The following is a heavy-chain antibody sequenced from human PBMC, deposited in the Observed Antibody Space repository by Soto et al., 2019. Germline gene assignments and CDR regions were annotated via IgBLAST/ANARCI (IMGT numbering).Heavy chain of an antibody. CDR1: GDSLSRKY. D-gene: IGHD4-17*01. V-gene: IGHV4-4*07. Sequence: QVQLQDSGPGLVKPPKNRSLTARVSGDSLSRKYGSWLRQPPGGGLEWIGLIYTTGATNYNSSLKSRVSMSVDTSKNQFSLRLTSVTAADTAVYFCAMTVIAPSPYLDHWGQGLLVTVSS. CDR2: IYTTGAT. J-gene: IGHJ4*02. CDR3: AMTVIAPSPYLDH.